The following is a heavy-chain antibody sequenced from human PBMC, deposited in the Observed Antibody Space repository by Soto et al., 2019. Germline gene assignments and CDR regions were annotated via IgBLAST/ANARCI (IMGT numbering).Heavy chain of an antibody. D-gene: IGHD2-21*01. CDR2: IYYSGST. V-gene: IGHV4-31*03. J-gene: IGHJ2*01. CDR3: ARVGGGDPSPNWYFDL. CDR1: GGSISSGGYY. Sequence: QVQLQESGPGLVKPSQTLSLTCTVSGGSISSGGYYWSWIRQHPGKGLEWIGYIYYSGSTYYNPSLKSRVTISVDTSKNQFSLKLSSVTVADTAVYYCARVGGGDPSPNWYFDLWGRGTLVTVSS.